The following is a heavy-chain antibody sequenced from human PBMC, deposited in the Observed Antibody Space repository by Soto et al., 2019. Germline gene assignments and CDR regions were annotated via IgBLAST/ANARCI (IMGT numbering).Heavy chain of an antibody. D-gene: IGHD1-26*01. CDR2: ISYDGSNK. CDR3: ARDPREMPFDY. J-gene: IGHJ4*02. Sequence: QVQLVESGGGVVQPGRSLRLSCAASGFTFSSYAMHWVRQAPGKGLEWVAVISYDGSNKYYADSVKGRFTISRDNSKNTLYLQMNILRAEDTAVYYCARDPREMPFDYWGQGTLVTVSS. V-gene: IGHV3-30-3*01. CDR1: GFTFSSYA.